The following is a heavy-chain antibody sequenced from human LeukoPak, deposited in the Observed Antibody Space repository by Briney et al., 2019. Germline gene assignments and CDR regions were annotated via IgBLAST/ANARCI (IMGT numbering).Heavy chain of an antibody. CDR2: IHYTGNT. CDR1: GGSISSYY. J-gene: IGHJ4*02. V-gene: IGHV4-59*01. Sequence: SETLSLTCTVSGGSISSYYWSWIRQSPGKGLECIGYIHYTGNTNYNPSLKSRVTISVETSKNQFSLKLKSVTAADTAVYYCARGGYYGSGNDFRFDHWGQGTLVTVSS. D-gene: IGHD3-10*01. CDR3: ARGGYYGSGNDFRFDH.